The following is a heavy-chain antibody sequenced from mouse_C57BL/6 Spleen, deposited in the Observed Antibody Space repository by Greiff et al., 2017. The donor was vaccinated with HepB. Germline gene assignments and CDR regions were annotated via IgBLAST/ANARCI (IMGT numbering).Heavy chain of an antibody. D-gene: IGHD1-1*01. CDR1: GYTFTSYW. CDR3: ARSPLYGSSPFYAMDY. CDR2: IDPNSGGT. J-gene: IGHJ4*01. V-gene: IGHV1-72*01. Sequence: QVQLQQPGAELVKPGASVKLSCKASGYTFTSYWMHWVKQRPGRGLEWVGRIDPNSGGTKYNEKFKSKATLTVDKPSSTAYMQLSSLTSEDSAVYYCARSPLYGSSPFYAMDYWGQGTSVTVSS.